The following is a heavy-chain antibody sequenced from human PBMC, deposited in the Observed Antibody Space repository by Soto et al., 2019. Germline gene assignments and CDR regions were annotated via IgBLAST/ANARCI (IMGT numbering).Heavy chain of an antibody. J-gene: IGHJ5*01. CDR1: GGSFSGHS. Sequence: QVQLQQWGAGLLKPSETLSLTCAVYGGSFSGHSWTWIRQSPGKGLEWIGDINHSGSVNYSPSLKSRVTISRDTSKNQFSLTLSAVTAADTAMYYCSTRAYDTNGYYRFDPWGQGTLVTVSS. V-gene: IGHV4-34*01. CDR2: INHSGSV. D-gene: IGHD3-22*01. CDR3: STRAYDTNGYYRFDP.